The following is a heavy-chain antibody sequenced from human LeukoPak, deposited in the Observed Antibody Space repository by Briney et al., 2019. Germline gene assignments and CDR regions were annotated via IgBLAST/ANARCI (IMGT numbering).Heavy chain of an antibody. CDR3: ASSYHDILTGSNEDAFDI. Sequence: SQTLSLTCTVSGGSISSGSYYWSWVRQPAGKGLEWIGRIYTSGSTNYNPSLKSRVTISVDTSKNQFSLKLSSVTAADTAVYYCASSYHDILTGSNEDAFDIRGHRTMVTVSS. CDR1: GGSISSGSYY. J-gene: IGHJ3*02. D-gene: IGHD3-9*01. CDR2: IYTSGST. V-gene: IGHV4-61*02.